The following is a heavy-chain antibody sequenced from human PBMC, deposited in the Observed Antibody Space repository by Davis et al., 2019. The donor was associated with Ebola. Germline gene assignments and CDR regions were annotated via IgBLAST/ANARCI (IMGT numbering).Heavy chain of an antibody. CDR1: GFSLSDHY. V-gene: IGHV3-11*01. Sequence: GESLKISCVASGFSLSDHYMGWVRQRPGEGLEWIAYISVSGSTIYYADSVKGRFTASRENAKNSLFLQMDSLRVDDTAVYYCATTQWLREFDNWGQGTLVTVSS. D-gene: IGHD6-19*01. J-gene: IGHJ4*02. CDR2: ISVSGSTI. CDR3: ATTQWLREFDN.